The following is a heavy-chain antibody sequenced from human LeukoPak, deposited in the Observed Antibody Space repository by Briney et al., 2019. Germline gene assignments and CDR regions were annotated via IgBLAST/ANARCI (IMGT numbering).Heavy chain of an antibody. CDR2: IFQSGTT. V-gene: IGHV4-4*02. D-gene: IGHD3-16*01. Sequence: SGTLSLTCAVSGASTSSDIWWSWVRQPPGKGLEWIGGIFQSGTTNYNPSLKSRVTISIDKSKNQFSLKLTSVTAADTAVYYCAKNAYYCLDYWGQGALVTVSS. CDR3: AKNAYYCLDY. CDR1: GASTSSDIW. J-gene: IGHJ4*02.